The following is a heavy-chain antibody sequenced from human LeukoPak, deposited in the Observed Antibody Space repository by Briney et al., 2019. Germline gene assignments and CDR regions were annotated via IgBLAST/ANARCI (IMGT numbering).Heavy chain of an antibody. Sequence: GGSLRLSCAASGFTFSSYGMHRVRQAPGKGLEWVAVISYDGSNKYYADSVKGRFTISRDNSKNTLYLQMNSLRAEDTAVYYCAKEGDSSGYYFDYWGQGTLVTVSS. J-gene: IGHJ4*02. V-gene: IGHV3-30*18. CDR2: ISYDGSNK. CDR3: AKEGDSSGYYFDY. D-gene: IGHD3-22*01. CDR1: GFTFSSYG.